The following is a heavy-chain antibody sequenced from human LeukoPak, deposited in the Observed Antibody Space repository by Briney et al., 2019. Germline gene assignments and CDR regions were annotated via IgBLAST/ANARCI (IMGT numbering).Heavy chain of an antibody. CDR1: GGSFSGYY. CDR3: ARSDNWNSPTDY. V-gene: IGHV4-34*01. J-gene: IGHJ4*02. Sequence: PSETLSLTCAVYGGSFSGYYWSWIRQPPGKGLEWIGEINHSGSTNYNPSLKSRVTISVDTSKNQFSLKLSSVTAADTAVYYCARSDNWNSPTDYWGQGTLVTVSS. CDR2: INHSGST. D-gene: IGHD1-7*01.